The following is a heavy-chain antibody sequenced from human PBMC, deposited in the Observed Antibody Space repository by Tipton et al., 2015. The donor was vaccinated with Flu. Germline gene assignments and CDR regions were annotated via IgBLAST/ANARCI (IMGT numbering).Heavy chain of an antibody. CDR1: GDSIGSRYF. Sequence: TLSLTCSVSGDSIGSRYFWGWIRQPPGKGLEWIGNIHRTGSTYYNPSLKSRVTISVDTSKNQFSLRLSSVTAADTAVYYCARLTYYYGSGTSDYWGQGTLVTVSS. CDR2: IHRTGST. J-gene: IGHJ4*02. D-gene: IGHD3-10*01. CDR3: ARLTYYYGSGTSDY. V-gene: IGHV4-38-2*01.